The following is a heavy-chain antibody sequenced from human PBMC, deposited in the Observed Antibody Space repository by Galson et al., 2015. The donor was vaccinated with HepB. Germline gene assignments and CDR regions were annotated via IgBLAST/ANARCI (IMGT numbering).Heavy chain of an antibody. V-gene: IGHV3-7*01. CDR1: GVTFNIYW. Sequence: SLRLSCAASGVTFNIYWMTWVRQSPGKGLEWVANIKEDGSVKYYVDSVKGRFTISRDNANNSLYLQMNSLRVEDTAEYYCARDQNYYYGGGWYDAFDMWGQGTMVTVSS. CDR2: IKEDGSVK. D-gene: IGHD6-13*01. CDR3: ARDQNYYYGGGWYDAFDM. J-gene: IGHJ3*02.